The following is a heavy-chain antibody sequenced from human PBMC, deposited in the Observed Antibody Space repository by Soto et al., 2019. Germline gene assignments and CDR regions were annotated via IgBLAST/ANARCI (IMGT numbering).Heavy chain of an antibody. CDR2: IEGDGSST. D-gene: IGHD6-13*01. J-gene: IGHJ3*01. CDR3: ARERLDTAGFSDV. Sequence: GGSLRLSGAASGITLGGTWLHWVRQAPGKGLEWVSRIEGDGSSTTSADSVKGRFTVSRDDARNTLYLQMSSLRADDTAIYYWARERLDTAGFSDVWGHGTMVTVSS. V-gene: IGHV3-74*01. CDR1: GITLGGTW.